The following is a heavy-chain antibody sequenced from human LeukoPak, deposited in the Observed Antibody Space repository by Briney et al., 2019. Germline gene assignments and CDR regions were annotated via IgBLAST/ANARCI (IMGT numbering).Heavy chain of an antibody. CDR3: ALPGHNSGCLNY. CDR1: GFTFSSYG. J-gene: IGHJ4*02. Sequence: GGTLRLSCAASGFTFSSYGMSWVREAPGKGLEWVSALSGSGGSTYYADSVKGRFTISRDNSKNTLYLQVNSLRAEDTAVYYCALPGHNSGCLNYWGQGTLVTVSS. V-gene: IGHV3-23*01. CDR2: LSGSGGST. D-gene: IGHD6-19*01.